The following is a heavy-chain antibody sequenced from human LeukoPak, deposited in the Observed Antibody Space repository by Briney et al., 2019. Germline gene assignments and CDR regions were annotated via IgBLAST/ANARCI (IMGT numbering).Heavy chain of an antibody. CDR2: TYYRSKWYS. CDR3: ARYTSSWFFDS. D-gene: IGHD6-13*01. J-gene: IGHJ4*02. CDR1: GDSLSSTSAA. Sequence: SQTLSLTCALSGDSLSSTSAAWTWIRQSPSRGLEWLGRTYYRSKWYSDYAVSVRGRITVNPDTSTNQFSLQLNSVTPEDTAVYYCARYTSSWFFDSWGRGTLVTVSS. V-gene: IGHV6-1*01.